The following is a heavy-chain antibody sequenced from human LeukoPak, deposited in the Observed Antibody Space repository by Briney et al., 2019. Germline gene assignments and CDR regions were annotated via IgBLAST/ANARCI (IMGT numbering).Heavy chain of an antibody. J-gene: IGHJ6*04. V-gene: IGHV3-48*01. CDR2: ISSSSSTI. D-gene: IGHD3-3*01. CDR3: ARGGPGTIFGVVASMDV. Sequence: PGGSLRLSCAASGFTFSSYSMNWVRQAPGKGLEWVSYISSSSSTIYYADSVKGRLTISRDNAKNSLYLQMNSLRAEDTAVYYCARGGPGTIFGVVASMDVWGKGTTVTVSS. CDR1: GFTFSSYS.